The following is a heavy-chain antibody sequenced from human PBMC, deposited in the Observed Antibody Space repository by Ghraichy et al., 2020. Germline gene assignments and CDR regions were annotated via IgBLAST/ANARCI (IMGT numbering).Heavy chain of an antibody. Sequence: SETLSLTCAVYGGSFSGYYWSWIRQPPGKGLEWIGEINHSGSTNYNPSLKSRVTISVDTSKNQFSLKLSSVTAADTAVYYCARGRGFGELSFDYWGQGTLVTVSS. CDR1: GGSFSGYY. CDR3: ARGRGFGELSFDY. D-gene: IGHD3-10*01. J-gene: IGHJ4*02. V-gene: IGHV4-34*01. CDR2: INHSGST.